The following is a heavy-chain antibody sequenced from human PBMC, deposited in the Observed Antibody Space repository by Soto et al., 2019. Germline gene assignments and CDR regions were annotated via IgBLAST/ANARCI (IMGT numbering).Heavy chain of an antibody. Sequence: GSLRLSCAASGFTFNNYAMSWVRQAPGKGLEWVSAISGSGGSTYYADSVKGRFTISRDNSKNTLYLQMNSLRAEDTAVYYCAKEKTSFGVVTLMDVWGKGTTVTVSS. CDR2: ISGSGGST. D-gene: IGHD3-3*01. CDR1: GFTFNNYA. CDR3: AKEKTSFGVVTLMDV. J-gene: IGHJ6*04. V-gene: IGHV3-23*01.